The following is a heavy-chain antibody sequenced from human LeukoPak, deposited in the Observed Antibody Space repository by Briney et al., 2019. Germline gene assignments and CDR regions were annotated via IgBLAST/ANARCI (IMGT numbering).Heavy chain of an antibody. Sequence: TGGSLRLSCAASGFTFDDYAMHWVRQAPGKGLEWVSGISWSSGSIGYEDSVKGRFTISRDNAKNSLYLQMNSLRAEDTALYYCAKGASGIVGATLDYWGQGTLVTVSS. CDR3: AKGASGIVGATLDY. CDR1: GFTFDDYA. J-gene: IGHJ4*02. D-gene: IGHD1-26*01. V-gene: IGHV3-9*01. CDR2: ISWSSGSI.